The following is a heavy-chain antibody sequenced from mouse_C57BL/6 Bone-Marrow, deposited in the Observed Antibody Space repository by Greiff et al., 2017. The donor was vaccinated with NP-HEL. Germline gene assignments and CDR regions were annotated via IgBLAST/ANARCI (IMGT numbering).Heavy chain of an antibody. CDR1: GYTFTDYS. V-gene: IGHV1-62-2*01. D-gene: IGHD1-1*01. Sequence: QVQLQQPGAELVKPGASVKLSCKASGYTFTDYSMHWVKQRPGQGLEWIGWIYPGSGSIKYNETFKDKATLTVDNSSSTVYMELSRVTSEDSAVYFCARNDFRSSPWFAYWGQGTLVTVSS. CDR3: ARNDFRSSPWFAY. CDR2: IYPGSGSI. J-gene: IGHJ2*01.